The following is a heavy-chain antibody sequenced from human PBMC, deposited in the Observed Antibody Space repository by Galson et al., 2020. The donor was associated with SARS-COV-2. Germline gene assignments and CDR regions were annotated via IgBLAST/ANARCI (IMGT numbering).Heavy chain of an antibody. Sequence: SQTLSLTCSVSGGSVSSGPYYWTWIRQPPGKGLEWIGCFSYRGTTYYNPSLKSRVTISVDTSKNQFSLKLSSVTAADTALYYCARTRDTALAEYWGQGALVIVSS. J-gene: IGHJ1*01. CDR3: ARTRDTALAEY. CDR1: GGSVSSGPYY. D-gene: IGHD5-18*01. CDR2: FSYRGTT. V-gene: IGHV4-61*01.